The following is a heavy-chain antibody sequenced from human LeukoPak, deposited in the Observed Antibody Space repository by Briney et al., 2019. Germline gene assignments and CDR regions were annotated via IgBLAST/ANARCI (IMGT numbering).Heavy chain of an antibody. J-gene: IGHJ4*02. CDR1: GGSFSGYY. CDR2: IYYSGST. Sequence: PSETLSLTCAVYGGSFSGYYWSWIRQPPGKGLEWIGYIYYSGSTNYNPSLKSRVTISVDTSKNQFSLKLSSVTAADTAVYYCARELRFLEWLYFDYWGQGTLVTVSS. CDR3: ARELRFLEWLYFDY. D-gene: IGHD3-3*01. V-gene: IGHV4-59*12.